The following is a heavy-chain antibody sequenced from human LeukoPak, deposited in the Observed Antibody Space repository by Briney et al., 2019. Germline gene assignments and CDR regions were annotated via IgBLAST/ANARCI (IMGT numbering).Heavy chain of an antibody. J-gene: IGHJ6*02. V-gene: IGHV3-7*01. CDR3: AREYGDSPYYYYYGMDV. D-gene: IGHD4-17*01. Sequence: GGSQRLSCVASGFTFTDYFMSWVRQAPGKGLEWVASIKHNGGEKYYVDSVKGRFTISRDNAKNSLYLEMSSLRVEDTAVYYCAREYGDSPYYYYYGMDVWGQGTTVTVSS. CDR2: IKHNGGEK. CDR1: GFTFTDYF.